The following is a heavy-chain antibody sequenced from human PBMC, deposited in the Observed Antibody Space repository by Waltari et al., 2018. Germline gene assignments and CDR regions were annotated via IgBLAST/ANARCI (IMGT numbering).Heavy chain of an antibody. Sequence: QVQLQQWGAGLLEPSETLSVTCAVSGGSFTGYYWTWIRQSPGMGLAWMGEINHSGDTDYNPSLKSRVIISVDTPRRQFSLRLSSVTAADTAVYYCARLRRSNWSFEVWGQGTLVTVSS. V-gene: IGHV4-34*01. CDR2: INHSGDT. CDR3: ARLRRSNWSFEV. D-gene: IGHD6-13*01. J-gene: IGHJ4*02. CDR1: GGSFTGYY.